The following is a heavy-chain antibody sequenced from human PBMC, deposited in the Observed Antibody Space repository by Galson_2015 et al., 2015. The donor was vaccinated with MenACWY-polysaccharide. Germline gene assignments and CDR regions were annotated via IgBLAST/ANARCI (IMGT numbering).Heavy chain of an antibody. Sequence: SLRLSCAASGFTFSNYWMTWVRQAPGKGLEWVANIKKDGSEKYYVDSVKGRFTISRDNALYLQMNSLRAEDTAVYFCARGHYGMDVWGQGILVTVSS. CDR1: GFTFSNYW. CDR3: ARGHYGMDV. V-gene: IGHV3-7*01. CDR2: IKKDGSEK. J-gene: IGHJ6*02.